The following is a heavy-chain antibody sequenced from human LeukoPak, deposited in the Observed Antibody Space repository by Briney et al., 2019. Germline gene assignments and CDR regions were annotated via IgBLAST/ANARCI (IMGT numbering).Heavy chain of an antibody. J-gene: IGHJ6*03. Sequence: GGSLRLSCAASGFTVSSNYMSWVRQAPGKGLEWVSVIYSGGSTYYADSVKGRFTISRDNSQNTVSLQLNNLRIEDTALYYCAKTSLSDPSGHYYYMDVWGKGTTVTVSS. CDR3: AKTSLSDPSGHYYYMDV. CDR2: IYSGGST. V-gene: IGHV3-66*01. D-gene: IGHD3-3*01. CDR1: GFTVSSNY.